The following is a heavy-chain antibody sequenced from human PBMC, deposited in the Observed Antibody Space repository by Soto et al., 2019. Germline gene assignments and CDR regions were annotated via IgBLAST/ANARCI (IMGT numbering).Heavy chain of an antibody. V-gene: IGHV1-8*01. Sequence: QVQLVQSGAEVKKPGASVKVSCKASGFTFTSYDISWVRQAPGQGLEWMGWMNPNAGSTGYALKFQGRVTMSRNISLTASYPSVSRLRSEDTAVYYRARGSVVVAGYIGFHAWGQGTLVPVSS. D-gene: IGHD2-15*01. CDR3: ARGSVVVAGYIGFHA. CDR2: MNPNAGST. CDR1: GFTFTSYD. J-gene: IGHJ5*02.